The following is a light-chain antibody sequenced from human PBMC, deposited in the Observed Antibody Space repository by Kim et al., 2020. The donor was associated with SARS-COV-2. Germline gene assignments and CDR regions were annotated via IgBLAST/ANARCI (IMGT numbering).Light chain of an antibody. V-gene: IGKV3-15*01. CDR1: QSVSSN. Sequence: SVSARGRASHSSRASQSVSSNIAWYQQKPSQAPRLLIYGASTRATGIPARFSGSRSGTEFTLTISIMRSENFAVYDCQEYNKWPYTFGQGTKLEI. CDR3: QEYNKWPYT. CDR2: GAS. J-gene: IGKJ2*01.